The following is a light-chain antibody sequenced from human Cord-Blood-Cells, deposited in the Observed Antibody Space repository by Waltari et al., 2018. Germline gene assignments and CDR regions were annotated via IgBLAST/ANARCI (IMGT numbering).Light chain of an antibody. CDR1: KSVSSSY. J-gene: IGKJ2*03. Sequence: ELVLTQSPGTLSLSPGERATLSCRARKSVSSSYLAWYQQKPGQAPRLLIYGASSRATGIPDRFSGSGSGTDFTLTISRLEPEDFAVYYCQQYGSSPDSFGQGTKLEI. CDR2: GAS. CDR3: QQYGSSPDS. V-gene: IGKV3-20*01.